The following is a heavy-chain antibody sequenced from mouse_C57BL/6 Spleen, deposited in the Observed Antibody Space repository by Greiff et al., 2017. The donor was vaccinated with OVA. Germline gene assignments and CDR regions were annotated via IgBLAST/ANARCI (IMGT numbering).Heavy chain of an antibody. CDR3: ARRGIYYDYDAGFDY. D-gene: IGHD2-4*01. Sequence: VQLVESGPELVKPGASVKLSCKASGYTFTSYDINWVKQRPGQGLEWIGWIYPRDGSTKYNEKFKGKATLTVDTSSSTAYMELHSLTSEDSAVYFCARRGIYYDYDAGFDYWGQGTTLTVSS. J-gene: IGHJ2*01. CDR1: GYTFTSYD. V-gene: IGHV1-85*01. CDR2: IYPRDGST.